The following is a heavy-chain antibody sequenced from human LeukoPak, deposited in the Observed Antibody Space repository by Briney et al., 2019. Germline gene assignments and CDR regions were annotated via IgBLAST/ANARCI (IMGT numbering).Heavy chain of an antibody. CDR2: MSMSGGT. D-gene: IGHD1-14*01. CDR3: ARVEGTFAPNI. V-gene: IGHV4-4*07. CDR1: GDSISNYN. Sequence: SETLSLTCTVPGDSISNYNWNWIRQPAGKGWKYIGCMSMSGGTYYSSSLKGRVTMSVDTSKNQFSLKLSSVTAADTAVYYCARVEGTFAPNIRGQGTTVTVSS. J-gene: IGHJ6*02.